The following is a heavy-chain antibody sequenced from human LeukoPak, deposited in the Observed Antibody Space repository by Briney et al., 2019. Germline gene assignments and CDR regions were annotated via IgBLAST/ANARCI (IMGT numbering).Heavy chain of an antibody. D-gene: IGHD4-17*01. J-gene: IGHJ4*02. CDR3: TRSGYGDHLDF. V-gene: IGHV4-59*01. CDR1: GGSISSYY. CDR2: IYNSGSTDYT. Sequence: PSETLSLTCTVSGGSISSYYWSWIRQPPGKGLESIGYIYNSGSTDYTDYNPSLKSRVTISVDSSKHQFSLGLSSVTAADAAVYYCTRSGYGDHLDFWGQGTLVTVSS.